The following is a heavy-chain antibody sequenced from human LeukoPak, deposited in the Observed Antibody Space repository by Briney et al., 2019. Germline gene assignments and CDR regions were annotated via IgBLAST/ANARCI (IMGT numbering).Heavy chain of an antibody. CDR3: ARHEVVGATFPDY. J-gene: IGHJ4*02. V-gene: IGHV5-51*01. Sequence: GESLKISCKGSGYSFTSYWIGWVRQMPGKGLXXXGIIYPGDSDTRYSPSFQGQVTISADKSISTAYLQWSSLKASDTAMYYCARHEVVGATFPDYWGQGTLVTVSS. D-gene: IGHD1-26*01. CDR2: IYPGDSDT. CDR1: GYSFTSYW.